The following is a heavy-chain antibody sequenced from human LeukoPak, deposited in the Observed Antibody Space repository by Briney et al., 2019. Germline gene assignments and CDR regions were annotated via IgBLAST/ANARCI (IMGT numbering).Heavy chain of an antibody. Sequence: GGSLRLSCAASGFPFSSYSMNWVRRAPGKGLEWVSYIGTSSSAIYYADSAKGRFTISRDNAKNSLYLQMNSLRAEDTAVYYCARDKGYAFDIWGQGTLVTVSS. D-gene: IGHD5-12*01. V-gene: IGHV3-48*01. CDR3: ARDKGYAFDI. J-gene: IGHJ3*02. CDR1: GFPFSSYS. CDR2: IGTSSSAI.